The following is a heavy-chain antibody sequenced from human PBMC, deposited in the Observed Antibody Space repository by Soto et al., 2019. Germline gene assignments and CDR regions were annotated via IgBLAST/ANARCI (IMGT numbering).Heavy chain of an antibody. CDR3: ARATNSWYVYFAD. V-gene: IGHV4-31*03. Sequence: QVQLQESGPGLVKPSQTLSLTCTVSGGSVSSGGGNYWSWIRQHPGKGLAWIGYIYYSGSTYYTPSLKSRVTISLATSKNQFSLKLSSVTAADTAVYFCARATNSWYVYFADWGPGTLVTVSS. J-gene: IGHJ4*02. CDR1: GGSVSSGGGNY. CDR2: IYYSGST. D-gene: IGHD6-13*01.